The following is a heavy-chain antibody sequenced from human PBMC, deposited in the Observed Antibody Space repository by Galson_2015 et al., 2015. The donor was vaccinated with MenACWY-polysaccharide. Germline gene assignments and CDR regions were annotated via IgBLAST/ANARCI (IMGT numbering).Heavy chain of an antibody. Sequence: ALRLSCEASGFTFSTYSMNWVRHAPGKGLEWVSYISSSSSIISYADSVERRFTISRDNANNSLYLQMNSLRAEDTAVYYCARGDSSTGFDYWGQGTLVTVSS. J-gene: IGHJ4*02. CDR2: ISSSSSII. CDR3: ARGDSSTGFDY. D-gene: IGHD6-13*01. V-gene: IGHV3-48*01. CDR1: GFTFSTYS.